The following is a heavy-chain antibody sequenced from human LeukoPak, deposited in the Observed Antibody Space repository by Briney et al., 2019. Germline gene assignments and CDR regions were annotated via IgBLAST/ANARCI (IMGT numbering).Heavy chain of an antibody. CDR1: GGSISSIIYY. D-gene: IGHD2-15*01. J-gene: IGHJ4*02. V-gene: IGHV4-39*07. Sequence: PSETLSLTCTVSGGSISSIIYYWGWIRQPPGKGLEWSVNIYYSVSTYHNPPRKSLVTMSVDTSKNQFSPKLSSVTAADTAAYYCARDRGYCSGGSCSSPYYFDYWGQGTLVTVSS. CDR2: IYYSVST. CDR3: ARDRGYCSGGSCSSPYYFDY.